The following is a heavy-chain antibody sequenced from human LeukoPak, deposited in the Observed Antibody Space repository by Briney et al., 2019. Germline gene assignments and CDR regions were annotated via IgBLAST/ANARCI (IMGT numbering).Heavy chain of an antibody. CDR3: ARVTYYYDSSGHPDY. CDR2: ISAYNGNT. J-gene: IGHJ4*02. CDR1: GYTITSYG. Sequence: ASVKVSCKASGYTITSYGISWVRQAPGQGLEWMGWISAYNGNTNYAQKLQGRVTMTTDTSTSTAYMELRSLRSDDTAVYYCARVTYYYDSSGHPDYWGQGTLVTVSS. V-gene: IGHV1-18*01. D-gene: IGHD3-22*01.